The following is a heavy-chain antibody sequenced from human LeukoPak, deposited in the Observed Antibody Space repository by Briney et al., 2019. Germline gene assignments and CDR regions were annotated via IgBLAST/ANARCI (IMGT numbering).Heavy chain of an antibody. CDR2: IRYDGSNK. CDR1: GFTFSSYG. Sequence: PGGSLRLSCAASGFTFSSYGMHWVRQAPGKGLEWVAFIRYDGSNKYYADSVKGRFTISRDNSENTLYLQMNSLRAEDTAVYYCAKDLSRSDYGSVPGHYWGQGTLVTVSS. D-gene: IGHD3-10*01. J-gene: IGHJ4*02. CDR3: AKDLSRSDYGSVPGHY. V-gene: IGHV3-30*02.